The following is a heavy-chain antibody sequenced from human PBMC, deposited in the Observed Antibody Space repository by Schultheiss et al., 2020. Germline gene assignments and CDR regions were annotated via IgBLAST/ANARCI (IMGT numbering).Heavy chain of an antibody. CDR1: GGSISSSSYY. Sequence: SETLSLTCTVSGGSISSSSYYWGWIRQPPGKGLEWIGSIYYSGSTYYNPSLKSRVTISVDTSKNQFSLKLSSVTAADTAVYYCAREEEGMVTAPFDYWGQGTLVTVSS. CDR3: AREEEGMVTAPFDY. V-gene: IGHV4-39*07. CDR2: IYYSGST. D-gene: IGHD2-21*02. J-gene: IGHJ4*02.